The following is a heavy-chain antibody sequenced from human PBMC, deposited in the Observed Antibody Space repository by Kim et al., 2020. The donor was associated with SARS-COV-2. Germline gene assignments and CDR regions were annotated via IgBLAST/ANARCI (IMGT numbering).Heavy chain of an antibody. V-gene: IGHV3-15*01. J-gene: IGHJ4*02. CDR1: GFTFTNAW. Sequence: GGSLRLSCAVSGFTFTNAWKSWVRQAPGKGLEWVGRIKSKTDGGTTDYAEPVKGRFTISRDDSKNIMYLQMNSLKTEYTAVYYCSSGWYYFDDWGQGTLVTVSS. D-gene: IGHD6-19*01. CDR3: SSGWYYFDD. CDR2: IKSKTDGGTT.